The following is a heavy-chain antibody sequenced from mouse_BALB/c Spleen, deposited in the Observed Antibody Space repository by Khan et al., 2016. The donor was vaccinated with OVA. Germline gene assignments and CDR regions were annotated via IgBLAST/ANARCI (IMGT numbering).Heavy chain of an antibody. Sequence: VQLKESGPGLVKPSQSLSLTCTVTGYSITSGYAWNWIRQFPGNKLEWMGYIRYSGGTSYNPSLKSRISITRDTSKNQFFLQLKSVTTEDTATYYCARGNYYGYYFDYWGQGTPLTVSS. J-gene: IGHJ2*01. CDR2: IRYSGGT. CDR3: ARGNYYGYYFDY. D-gene: IGHD1-1*01. V-gene: IGHV3-2*02. CDR1: GYSITSGYA.